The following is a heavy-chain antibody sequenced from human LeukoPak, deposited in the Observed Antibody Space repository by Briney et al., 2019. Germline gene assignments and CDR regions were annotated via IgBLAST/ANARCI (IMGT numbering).Heavy chain of an antibody. D-gene: IGHD2/OR15-2a*01. CDR3: ARSFLDYMDV. CDR1: GESINPYY. V-gene: IGHV4-4*07. Sequence: SETLSLTCTVSGESINPYYWNWIRQPAGKGLEWIGHIYKSGSTNYNPSLKSRVTMSLDTSKNQFSLKLRSVTAADTAVYFCARSFLDYMDVWGKGTTVTVSS. J-gene: IGHJ6*03. CDR2: IYKSGST.